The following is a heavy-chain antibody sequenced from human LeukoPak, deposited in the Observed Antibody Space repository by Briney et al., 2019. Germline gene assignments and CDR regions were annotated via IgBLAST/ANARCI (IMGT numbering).Heavy chain of an antibody. J-gene: IGHJ4*02. CDR3: ARGRGYYYGDY. CDR2: IYYSGST. V-gene: IGHV4-59*01. CDR1: GGSISSYY. Sequence: SETLSLTCTVSGGSISSYYWSWIRQPPGKGLEWIGYIYYSGSTNYNPSLKSRVTISVDTSKNQFSLKLSSVTAADTAVYYCARGRGYYYGDYWGQGTLVTVSS. D-gene: IGHD3-22*01.